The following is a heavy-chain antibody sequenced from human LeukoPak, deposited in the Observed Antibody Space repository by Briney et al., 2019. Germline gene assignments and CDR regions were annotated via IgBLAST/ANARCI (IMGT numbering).Heavy chain of an antibody. Sequence: ASVKVSCKASGYTFTSYDINWVRQATGQGLEWMGWMNPNSGNTGYAQKFQGRVTMTRDMSTSTVYMELSSLRSEDTAVYYCAALAAPFDYWGQGTLVTVSS. V-gene: IGHV1-8*01. CDR3: AALAAPFDY. D-gene: IGHD6-13*01. J-gene: IGHJ4*02. CDR1: GYTFTSYD. CDR2: MNPNSGNT.